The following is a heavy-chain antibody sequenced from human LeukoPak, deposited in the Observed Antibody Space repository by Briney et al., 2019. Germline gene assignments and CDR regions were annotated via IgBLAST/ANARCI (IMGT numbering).Heavy chain of an antibody. J-gene: IGHJ5*02. Sequence: PSETLSLTCTVSGGSISGYYWSWIRQPAGKGLEWIGRIYTSGSTNYNPSLKSRVTMSVDTSKNQFSLKLSSVTAADTAVYYCARDLSGIDYDFWSGYPFDPWGQGTLVTVSS. CDR1: GGSISGYY. D-gene: IGHD3-3*01. CDR2: IYTSGST. V-gene: IGHV4-4*07. CDR3: ARDLSGIDYDFWSGYPFDP.